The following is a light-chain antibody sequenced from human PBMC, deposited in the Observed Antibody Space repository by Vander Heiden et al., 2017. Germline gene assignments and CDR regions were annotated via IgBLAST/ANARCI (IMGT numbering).Light chain of an antibody. CDR2: QDT. CDR3: QAWDSSTDVV. V-gene: IGLV3-1*01. J-gene: IGLJ2*01. Sequence: SNELTQPPSVSVSQGQTGSITCSGDKLGNKYACWYQQKPGQSPVLVIYQDTKRPSGIPERFSGSNSGNTATLTISGTQAMDEADYYCQAWDSSTDVVFGGGTKLTVL. CDR1: KLGNKY.